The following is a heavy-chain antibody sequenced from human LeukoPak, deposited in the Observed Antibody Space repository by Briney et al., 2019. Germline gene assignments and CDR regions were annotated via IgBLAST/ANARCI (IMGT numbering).Heavy chain of an antibody. CDR2: IYYSGST. Sequence: PSETLSLTCTVSGGSISSGGYYWSWIRQHPGKGPEWIGYIYYSGSTYYNPSLKSRVTISVDTSKNQFSLKLSSVTAADTAVYYCARTASGDYWPYYFDYWGQGTLVIVSS. V-gene: IGHV4-31*03. CDR1: GGSISSGGYY. CDR3: ARTASGDYWPYYFDY. D-gene: IGHD4-17*01. J-gene: IGHJ4*02.